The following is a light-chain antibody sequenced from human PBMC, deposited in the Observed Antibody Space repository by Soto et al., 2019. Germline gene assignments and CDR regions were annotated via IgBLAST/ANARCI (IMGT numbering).Light chain of an antibody. CDR1: QSVRSTY. J-gene: IGKJ1*01. CDR3: HQYGSSPWT. Sequence: EIVLTQSTGTLSLSPGERATLSCRASQSVRSTYLGWYQQRPGQAPRLLIYGTSSRATGVPDRFTGGVYGADFTLTISRLEPEDFAVYYCHQYGSSPWTFGQGTKVEIK. CDR2: GTS. V-gene: IGKV3-20*01.